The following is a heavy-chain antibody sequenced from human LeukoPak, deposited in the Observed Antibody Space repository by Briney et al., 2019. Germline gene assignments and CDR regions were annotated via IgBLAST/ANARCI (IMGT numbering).Heavy chain of an antibody. D-gene: IGHD3-9*01. CDR1: GYTFTSYG. CDR2: INPNSGGT. J-gene: IGHJ4*02. CDR3: ARTGNTYYDILTGYHDY. Sequence: GASVKVSCKASGYTFTSYGISWVRQAPGQGLEWMGWINPNSGGTNYAQKFQGRVTMTRDTSISTAYMELSRLRSDDTAVYYCARTGNTYYDILTGYHDYWGQGTLVTVSS. V-gene: IGHV1-2*02.